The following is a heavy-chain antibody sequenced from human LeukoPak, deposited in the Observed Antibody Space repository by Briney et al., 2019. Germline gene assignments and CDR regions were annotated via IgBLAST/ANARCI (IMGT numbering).Heavy chain of an antibody. J-gene: IGHJ4*02. CDR1: GFTFSSYA. CDR2: ISSNGGST. CDR3: ARDRGMTTVTTCFDY. Sequence: GGSLRLSCAASGFTFSSYAMHWVRQAPGKGLEYVSAISSNGGSTYYANSVKGRFTISRDNSKNTLYLQMGSLRAEDMAVYYCARDRGMTTVTTCFDYWGQGTLVTVSS. V-gene: IGHV3-64*01. D-gene: IGHD4-17*01.